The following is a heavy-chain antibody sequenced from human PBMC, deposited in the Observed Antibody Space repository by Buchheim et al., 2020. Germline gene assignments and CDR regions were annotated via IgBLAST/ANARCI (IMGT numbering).Heavy chain of an antibody. V-gene: IGHV3-30-3*01. D-gene: IGHD2-15*01. CDR2: ISYDGSNK. CDR1: GFTFSSYA. Sequence: QVQLVESGGGVVQPGRSLRLSCAASGFTFSSYAMHWVRQAPGKGLEWVAVISYDGSNKYYADSVKGRFTISRDNSKNTLYLQMNSLRAEDTAVYYCVRDGGLYYFDYWGQGTL. CDR3: VRDGGLYYFDY. J-gene: IGHJ4*02.